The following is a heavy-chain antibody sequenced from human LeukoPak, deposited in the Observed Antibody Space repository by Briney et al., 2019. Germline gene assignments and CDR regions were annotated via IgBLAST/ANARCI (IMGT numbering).Heavy chain of an antibody. D-gene: IGHD3-10*01. CDR3: ASYGSGSYYQYYYGMDV. Sequence: SETLSLTCTVSGGSISSSSYYWGWIRQPPGKGLEWIGSIYYSGSTYYNPSLKSRVTISVDTSKNQFSLKLSSVTAADTAVYYCASYGSGSYYQYYYGMDVWGRGTTVTVSS. J-gene: IGHJ6*02. V-gene: IGHV4-39*01. CDR2: IYYSGST. CDR1: GGSISSSSYY.